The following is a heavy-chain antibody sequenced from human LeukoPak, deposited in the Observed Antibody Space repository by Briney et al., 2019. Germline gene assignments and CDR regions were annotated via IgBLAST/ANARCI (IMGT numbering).Heavy chain of an antibody. Sequence: GGSLRLSCAASGFTFSSYAMSWVRQAPGKGLEWVSTISGSGGSTYYADSVKGRFTISRDSSKNSLYLQMNSLRAGDTAVYYCARIGEHQLKDWGQGTLVTVSS. CDR3: ARIGEHQLKD. J-gene: IGHJ4*02. D-gene: IGHD6-13*01. CDR1: GFTFSSYA. V-gene: IGHV3-23*01. CDR2: ISGSGGST.